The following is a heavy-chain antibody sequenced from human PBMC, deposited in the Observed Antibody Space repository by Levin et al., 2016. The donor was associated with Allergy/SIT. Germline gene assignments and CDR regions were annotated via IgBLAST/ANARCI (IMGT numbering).Heavy chain of an antibody. D-gene: IGHD3-22*01. CDR3: ARSSSDSPQTFHL. Sequence: SETLSLTCSVSGDSINSDYWNWIRQPPGKELEWIGYMYYSGITDYNPSLKSRVSISKDTSENQFSLSLSSVTAADTAIYYCARSSSDSPQTFHLWGRGTMVIVSS. CDR1: GDSINSDY. CDR2: MYYSGIT. J-gene: IGHJ3*01. V-gene: IGHV4-59*01.